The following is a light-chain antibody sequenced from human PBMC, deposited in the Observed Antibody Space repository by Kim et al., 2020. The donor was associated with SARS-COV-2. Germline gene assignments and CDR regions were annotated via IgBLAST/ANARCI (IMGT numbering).Light chain of an antibody. Sequence: SSELTQDPAVSVALGQTVRITCQGDSLRSYYASWYQQKPGQAPVLVIYGKNNRPSGIPDRFSGSSSGNTASLTITGARAEDEADYYCNSRDSSGNHSYVFGTGTKVTVL. CDR1: SLRSYY. J-gene: IGLJ1*01. CDR2: GKN. V-gene: IGLV3-19*01. CDR3: NSRDSSGNHSYV.